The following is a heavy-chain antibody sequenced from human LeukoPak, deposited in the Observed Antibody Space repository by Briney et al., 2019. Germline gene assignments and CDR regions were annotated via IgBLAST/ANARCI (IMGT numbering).Heavy chain of an antibody. V-gene: IGHV1-18*01. J-gene: IGHJ6*03. CDR1: GYTFTSYG. D-gene: IGHD3-9*01. CDR2: ISAYNGNT. Sequence: EASVKVSCKASGYTFTSYGISWVRQAPGQGLEWMGWISAYNGNTNYAQKLQGRVTMTTDTSTSTAYMELRSLRSDDTAVYYCARDTGYYDILHPSVKNYYYYYMDVWGKGTTVTISS. CDR3: ARDTGYYDILHPSVKNYYYYYMDV.